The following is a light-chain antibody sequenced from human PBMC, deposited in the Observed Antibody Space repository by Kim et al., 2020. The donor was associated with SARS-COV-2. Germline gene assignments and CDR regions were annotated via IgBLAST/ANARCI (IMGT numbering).Light chain of an antibody. Sequence: GQGVTISCSGSTSNIGTNYVYWYQQLPGTAPHLLIYRKNQRPSGVPDRFSASKSGTSASLAISGLRSEDEADYYCAAWDDSLSGVVFGGGTQLTVL. CDR3: AAWDDSLSGVV. J-gene: IGLJ2*01. V-gene: IGLV1-47*01. CDR2: RKN. CDR1: TSNIGTNY.